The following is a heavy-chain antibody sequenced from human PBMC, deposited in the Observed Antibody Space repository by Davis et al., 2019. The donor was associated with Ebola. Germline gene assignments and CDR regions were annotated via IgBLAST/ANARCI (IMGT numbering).Heavy chain of an antibody. J-gene: IGHJ5*02. CDR1: GYSFTSYW. CDR3: ARQSYCSSTSCYTVVDWFDP. CDR2: IDPSDSYT. V-gene: IGHV5-10-1*01. D-gene: IGHD2-2*02. Sequence: GESLKISCKGSGYSFTSYWISWVRQMPGKGLEWMGRIDPSDSYTNYSPSFQGHVTISADKSISTAYLQWSSLKASDTAMYYCARQSYCSSTSCYTVVDWFDPWGQGTLVTVSS.